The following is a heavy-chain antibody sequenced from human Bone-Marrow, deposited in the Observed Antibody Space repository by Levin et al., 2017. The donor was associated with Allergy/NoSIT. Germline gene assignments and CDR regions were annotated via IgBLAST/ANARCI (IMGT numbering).Heavy chain of an antibody. D-gene: IGHD3-3*01. J-gene: IGHJ3*02. CDR2: IYYSGST. Sequence: SETLSLTCTVSGGSISSYYWSWIRQPPGKGLEWIGYIYYSGSTNYNPSLKSRVTISVDTSKNQFSLKLSSVTAADTAVYYCAREMHRYYDFWSGPYAFDSWGQGTMVTVSS. CDR3: AREMHRYYDFWSGPYAFDS. CDR1: GGSISSYY. V-gene: IGHV4-59*01.